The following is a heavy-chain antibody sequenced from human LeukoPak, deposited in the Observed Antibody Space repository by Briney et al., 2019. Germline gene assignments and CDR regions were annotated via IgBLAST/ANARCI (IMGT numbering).Heavy chain of an antibody. CDR2: IYWDDDK. CDR3: AHFKLTIFDS. J-gene: IGHJ4*02. CDR1: GFSLSSPGAG. D-gene: IGHD3-3*01. Sequence: SGPTLVNPTATLTLTCTFSGFSLSSPGAGVGWIRQPPGKALEWLALIYWDDDKRYSPSLKSKLSIIKDTSKNQVVLTMTNVDPVDTATYYCAHFKLTIFDSWGQGNLVTVSS. V-gene: IGHV2-5*02.